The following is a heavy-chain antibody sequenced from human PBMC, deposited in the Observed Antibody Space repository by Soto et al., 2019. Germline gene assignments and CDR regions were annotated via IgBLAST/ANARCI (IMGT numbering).Heavy chain of an antibody. CDR3: ARAPYGSGSYYHDY. J-gene: IGHJ4*02. Sequence: PSETLSLTCTVSGGSISSYYWSWIRQPPGKGLEWIGYIYYSGSTNYNPSLKSRVTISVDTSKNQFSLKLSSVTAADTAVYYCARAPYGSGSYYHDYWGQGTLVTVSS. D-gene: IGHD3-10*01. CDR1: GGSISSYY. V-gene: IGHV4-59*01. CDR2: IYYSGST.